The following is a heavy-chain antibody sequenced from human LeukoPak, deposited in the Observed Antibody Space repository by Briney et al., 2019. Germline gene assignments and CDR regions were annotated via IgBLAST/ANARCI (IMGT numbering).Heavy chain of an antibody. J-gene: IGHJ4*02. Sequence: GGSLRLSCAASGFTFSSYSMNWARQAPGKGLEWVSSISSSSSYIYYADSVKGRFTISRDNSKNTVSLQMESLRAEDTALYYCAKDYAVGSIDYWGQGTLVTVSS. V-gene: IGHV3-21*04. D-gene: IGHD3-16*01. CDR2: ISSSSSYI. CDR3: AKDYAVGSIDY. CDR1: GFTFSSYS.